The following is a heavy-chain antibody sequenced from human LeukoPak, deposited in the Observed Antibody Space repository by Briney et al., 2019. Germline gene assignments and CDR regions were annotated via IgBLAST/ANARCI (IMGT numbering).Heavy chain of an antibody. Sequence: GSLRLSCAASGFTFSSYIMNWVRQAPGKGLEWVSSISSSSSYIYYANSVKGRFTISRDNAKNSLYLQLNSLRAEDTAAYYCARDRGYSYGYGYDYWGQGTLVTVSS. CDR1: GFTFSSYI. CDR3: ARDRGYSYGYGYDY. CDR2: ISSSSSYI. J-gene: IGHJ4*02. V-gene: IGHV3-21*01. D-gene: IGHD5-18*01.